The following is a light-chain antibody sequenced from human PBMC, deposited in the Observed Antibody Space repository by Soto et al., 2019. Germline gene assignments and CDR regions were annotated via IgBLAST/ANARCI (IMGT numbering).Light chain of an antibody. Sequence: EIVLTQSPGTLSLSPGERATLSCRASQSVASNDLAWYQHKPGQAPRLLFFAASNSASGTPDRFSGSGSGEDFRPISSRLEAEVFAVYYCHQSGRSPCTLGQGTKVDIK. CDR1: QSVASND. V-gene: IGKV3-20*01. J-gene: IGKJ1*01. CDR2: AAS. CDR3: HQSGRSPCT.